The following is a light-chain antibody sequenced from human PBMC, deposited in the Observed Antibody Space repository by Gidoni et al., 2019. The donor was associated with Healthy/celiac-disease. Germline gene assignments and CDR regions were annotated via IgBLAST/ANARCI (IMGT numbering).Light chain of an antibody. Sequence: SYVLTQPPSASGAPGQTARITCGGNNIGSKSVHWYQQKPVQAPVLVVYDDSDRPSGIPERFSGSNSGNTATLTISRVEAGDEADYYCQVWDSSSDLNWVFGGGTKLTVL. V-gene: IGLV3-21*02. CDR2: DDS. J-gene: IGLJ3*02. CDR1: NIGSKS. CDR3: QVWDSSSDLNWV.